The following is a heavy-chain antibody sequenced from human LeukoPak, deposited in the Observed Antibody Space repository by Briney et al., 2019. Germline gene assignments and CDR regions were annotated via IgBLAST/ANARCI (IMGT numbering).Heavy chain of an antibody. CDR1: GYTFTNYG. Sequence: SVKVSCKASGYTFTNYGISWVRQAPGQGLEWMGGIIPIFGTANYAQKFQGRVTITTDESTSTAYMELSSLRSEDTAVYYCARDNYAGANWFDPWGQGTLVTVSS. J-gene: IGHJ5*02. V-gene: IGHV1-69*05. CDR3: ARDNYAGANWFDP. D-gene: IGHD1-7*01. CDR2: IIPIFGTA.